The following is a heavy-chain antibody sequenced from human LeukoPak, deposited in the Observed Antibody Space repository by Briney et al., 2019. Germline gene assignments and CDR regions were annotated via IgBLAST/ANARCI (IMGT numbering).Heavy chain of an antibody. CDR2: IKPDGSDK. J-gene: IGHJ4*02. Sequence: GGTLRLSCVASGFSFRSYWMSWVRQAPGKGLECVAKIKPDGSDKFYEDSVKGRFTISRDNAKNSLYLQMNSLTAEDTAVYYCAREDFWRFDYWGQGTMVTASS. CDR3: AREDFWRFDY. CDR1: GFSFRSYW. V-gene: IGHV3-7*01. D-gene: IGHD3-3*01.